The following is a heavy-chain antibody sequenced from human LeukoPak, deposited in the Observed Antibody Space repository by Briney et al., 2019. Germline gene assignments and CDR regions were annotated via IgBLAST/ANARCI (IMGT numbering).Heavy chain of an antibody. CDR2: ISSSSSYI. Sequence: GGSLRLSCAASGFTFSSYSMNWVRQAPGKGLEWVSSISSSSSYIYYADSVKGRFAISRDNAKNSVSLQMNSLRVDDTGLYFCAGGPQYSGSYGDWGQGTLVTVSS. J-gene: IGHJ4*02. CDR3: AGGPQYSGSYGD. CDR1: GFTFSSYS. D-gene: IGHD1-26*01. V-gene: IGHV3-21*01.